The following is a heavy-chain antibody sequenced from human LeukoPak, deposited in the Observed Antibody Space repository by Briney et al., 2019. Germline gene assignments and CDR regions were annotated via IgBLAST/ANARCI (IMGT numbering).Heavy chain of an antibody. Sequence: SETLSLTCTVSGGSISSYYWSWIRQPPGKGLEWIGYIYYSGSANYNPSLKSRVTISVDTSKNQFSLKLSSVTAADTAVYYCASLPERTTMGYYYYYYMDVWGKGTTVTVSS. CDR3: ASLPERTTMGYYYYYYMDV. CDR2: IYYSGSA. D-gene: IGHD4-23*01. CDR1: GGSISSYY. V-gene: IGHV4-59*08. J-gene: IGHJ6*03.